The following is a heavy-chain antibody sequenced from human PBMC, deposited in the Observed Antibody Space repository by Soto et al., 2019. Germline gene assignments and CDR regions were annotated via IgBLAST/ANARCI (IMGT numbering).Heavy chain of an antibody. J-gene: IGHJ4*02. D-gene: IGHD1-7*01. CDR3: AKNRERELPRVIDF. V-gene: IGHV3-23*01. CDR1: GLTFSNYA. Sequence: GGSLRLSCATSGLTFSNYAMSWVRQAPGGGLEWVSSMSGSSSTTYYADSVRGPFTISRDRSKYTLYLQMSSLRTEHTDLYYCAKNRERELPRVIDFWGQGTLVTVSS. CDR2: MSGSSSTT.